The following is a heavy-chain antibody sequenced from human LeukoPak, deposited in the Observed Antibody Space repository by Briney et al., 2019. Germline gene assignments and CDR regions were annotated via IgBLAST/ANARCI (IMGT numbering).Heavy chain of an antibody. CDR3: ARDLLHYSGSGSS. D-gene: IGHD3-10*01. J-gene: IGHJ4*02. CDR1: GFTFSSYG. CDR2: IRYDGSNK. Sequence: GGSLRLSCAASGFTFSSYGMHWVRQAPGKGLEWVAFIRYDGSNKYYADSVKGRFTISRDNAKNSLYLQMNSLRAEDTAVYYCARDLLHYSGSGSSWGQGTLVTVSS. V-gene: IGHV3-30*02.